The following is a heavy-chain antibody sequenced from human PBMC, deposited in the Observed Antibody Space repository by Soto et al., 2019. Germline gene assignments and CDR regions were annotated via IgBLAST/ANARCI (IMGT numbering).Heavy chain of an antibody. J-gene: IGHJ4*02. CDR2: IIPFFGTA. Sequence: SVKVSCKTSGGTFSTFGISWVRQAPGQGLEWMGGIIPFFGTAEYSQKFEDRITITADESTNTVYMDLRSLTSEDTAIYYCARTAPMYACDKCYYDFWGQGALVTVSS. CDR3: ARTAPMYACDKCYYDF. V-gene: IGHV1-69*13. CDR1: GGTFSTFG. D-gene: IGHD2-8*01.